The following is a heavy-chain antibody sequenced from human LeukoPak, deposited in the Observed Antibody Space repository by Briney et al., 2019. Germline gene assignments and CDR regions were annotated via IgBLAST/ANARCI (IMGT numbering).Heavy chain of an antibody. J-gene: IGHJ4*02. Sequence: ASVKVSCKASGYTFTGYYMHWVRQAPGQGLEWMGWINPNSGGTNYAQKFQGRVTMTRDTSISTAYMELSRLRSDDTAVYYCARELSSGWYGVDYWGRGTLVTVSS. V-gene: IGHV1-2*02. CDR1: GYTFTGYY. D-gene: IGHD6-19*01. CDR3: ARELSSGWYGVDY. CDR2: INPNSGGT.